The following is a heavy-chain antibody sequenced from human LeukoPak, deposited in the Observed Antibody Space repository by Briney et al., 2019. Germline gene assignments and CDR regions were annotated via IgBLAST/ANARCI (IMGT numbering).Heavy chain of an antibody. V-gene: IGHV1-2*02. CDR1: GYTFTGYY. CDR3: AREAAAVEDWYFDL. Sequence: GASVKVSCKASGYTFTGYYMHWVRQAPGQGLEWMGWINPNSGGTNYAQKFQGRVTMIRDTSISTAYMELSRLRSDDTAVYYCAREAAAVEDWYFDLWGRGTLVTVSS. CDR2: INPNSGGT. D-gene: IGHD6-13*01. J-gene: IGHJ2*01.